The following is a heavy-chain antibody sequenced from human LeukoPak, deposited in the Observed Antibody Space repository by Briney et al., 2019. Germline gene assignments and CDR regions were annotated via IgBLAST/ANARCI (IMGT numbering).Heavy chain of an antibody. D-gene: IGHD2-8*02. CDR3: AKGLVGTEYFQH. J-gene: IGHJ1*01. CDR1: GFTVSSNY. V-gene: IGHV3-53*01. Sequence: GGSLRLSCAASGFTVSSNYMSWVRQTPGKGLEWVSIIYYDGSTYYADSVKGRFTISRDNSKNTMYLQMNSLRAEDTAVYYCAKGLVGTEYFQHWGQGTLVTVSS. CDR2: IYYDGST.